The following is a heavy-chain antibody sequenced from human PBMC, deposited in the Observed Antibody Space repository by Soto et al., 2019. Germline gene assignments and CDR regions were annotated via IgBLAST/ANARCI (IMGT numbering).Heavy chain of an antibody. V-gene: IGHV1-18*01. CDR1: GYTFTSYG. D-gene: IGHD2-15*01. J-gene: IGHJ4*02. CDR3: ARYCSGGSCYSCFDD. CDR2: ISAYNGNT. Sequence: ASVKVSCKASGYTFTSYGISWVRQAPGQGLEWMGWISAYNGNTNYAQKLQGRVTMTTDTSTSTAYMELRSLRSDDTAVYYCARYCSGGSCYSCFDDWGQGTLVTVSS.